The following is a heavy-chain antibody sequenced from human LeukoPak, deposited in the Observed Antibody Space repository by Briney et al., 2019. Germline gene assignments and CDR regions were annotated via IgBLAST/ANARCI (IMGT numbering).Heavy chain of an antibody. CDR1: GGSISSSSYY. J-gene: IGHJ4*02. CDR3: ARAGPNFDWLPHPFDY. V-gene: IGHV4-39*01. Sequence: SETLSLTCTVSGGSISSSSYYWGWIRQPPGKGLEWIGSIYYSGSTYYNPSLKSRVTISVDTSKNQSSLKLSSVTAADTAVYYCARAGPNFDWLPHPFDYWGQGTLVTVSS. CDR2: IYYSGST. D-gene: IGHD3-9*01.